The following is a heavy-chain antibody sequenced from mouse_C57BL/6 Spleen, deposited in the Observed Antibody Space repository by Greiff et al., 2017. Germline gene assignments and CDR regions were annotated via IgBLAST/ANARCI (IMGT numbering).Heavy chain of an antibody. CDR3: ARGGREDAMDY. J-gene: IGHJ4*01. Sequence: VQLQQSGPELVKPGASVKISCKASGYTFTDYYMNWVKQSHGKSLEWIGDINPNNGGTSYNQKFKGKATLTVDKSSSTAYMELRSLTSEDSAVYYCARGGREDAMDYWGQGTSVTVSS. CDR2: INPNNGGT. CDR1: GYTFTDYY. V-gene: IGHV1-26*01.